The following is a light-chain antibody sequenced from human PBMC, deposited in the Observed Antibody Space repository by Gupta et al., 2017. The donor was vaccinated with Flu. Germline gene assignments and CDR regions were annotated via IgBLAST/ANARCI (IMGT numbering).Light chain of an antibody. CDR2: QVS. CDR1: NNDIATYDF. J-gene: IGLJ2*01. CDR3: ASYTVMNNVG. Sequence: QSALTQPASVSGSPGQSITISCTGSNNDIATYDFVSWYQQHPGKVPKLLISQVSNRPSGISFRFSGSKSGKTASLIISGLQAEDEADYYCASYTVMNNVGFGGGTRLTVL. V-gene: IGLV2-14*01.